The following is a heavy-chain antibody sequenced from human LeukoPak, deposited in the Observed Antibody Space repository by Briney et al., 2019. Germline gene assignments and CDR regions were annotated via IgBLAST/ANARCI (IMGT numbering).Heavy chain of an antibody. CDR2: ISGGGETT. V-gene: IGHV3-23*01. Sequence: GGSLRLSCAASGFTFNNYAMNWVRQAPGKGLEWVSSISGGGETTYYADSAKGRFTISMDNSQNTLYLQMNSLRAEDTAIYYCARDYADYVGYFFFDYWGQGTLVTVSS. CDR3: ARDYADYVGYFFFDY. D-gene: IGHD4-17*01. CDR1: GFTFNNYA. J-gene: IGHJ4*02.